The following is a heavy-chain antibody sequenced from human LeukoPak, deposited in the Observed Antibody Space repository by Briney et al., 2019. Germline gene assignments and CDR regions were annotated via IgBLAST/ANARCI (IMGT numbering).Heavy chain of an antibody. Sequence: GGSLRLSCAASRFTFSSYSMNWVRQAPGKGLEWVSSISHSSSFIYYADSVKGRFTISRDNDKNSLYLQMNSLRAEDTAVYYCARRLTYGAFDIWGQGTMVTVSS. D-gene: IGHD4/OR15-4a*01. CDR3: ARRLTYGAFDI. J-gene: IGHJ3*02. CDR1: RFTFSSYS. CDR2: ISHSSSFI. V-gene: IGHV3-21*01.